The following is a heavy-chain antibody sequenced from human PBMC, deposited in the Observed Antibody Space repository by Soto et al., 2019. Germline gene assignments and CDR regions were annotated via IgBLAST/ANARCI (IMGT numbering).Heavy chain of an antibody. CDR2: ISGSGGST. J-gene: IGHJ4*02. D-gene: IGHD3-22*01. V-gene: IGHV3-23*01. Sequence: GGSLRLSCAASGFTFSSYAMSWVRQAPGKGLEWVSAISGSGGSTYYADSVKGRFTISRDNSKNTLYLQMNSLRAEDTAVYYCAKDYNYYDSSGYYCLFDYWGQGTLVTVSS. CDR1: GFTFSSYA. CDR3: AKDYNYYDSSGYYCLFDY.